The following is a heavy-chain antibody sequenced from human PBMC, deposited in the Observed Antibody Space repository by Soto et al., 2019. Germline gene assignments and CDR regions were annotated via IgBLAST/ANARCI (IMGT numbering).Heavy chain of an antibody. Sequence: QVQLQESGPGLVKPSETLSLSCTVSGGSISSYYWSWFRQSPGKRMEWIGYVHHSWGSSYNPSLQSRVPISRDTSKSQFRLNVTSVTAKDTAVYYCERQGLGQLHGLVDVWGQGTTVTVSS. CDR3: ERQGLGQLHGLVDV. D-gene: IGHD1-26*01. CDR2: VHHSWGS. CDR1: GGSISSYY. V-gene: IGHV4-59*08. J-gene: IGHJ6*02.